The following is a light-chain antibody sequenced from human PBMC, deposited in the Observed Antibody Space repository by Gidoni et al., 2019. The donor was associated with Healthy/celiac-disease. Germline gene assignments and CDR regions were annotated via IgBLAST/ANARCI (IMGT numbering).Light chain of an antibody. J-gene: IGKJ5*01. Sequence: DIQMTQSPSSLSASVGDRVTITCRASQSISSYFNWYQQKPGQVPKLLIYAASSLQSVVPSRFSGSGSGTDFTLTISRLQPEDFATYYCQQSYSTPTFGQGTRLEIK. CDR1: QSISSY. CDR3: QQSYSTPT. CDR2: AAS. V-gene: IGKV1-39*01.